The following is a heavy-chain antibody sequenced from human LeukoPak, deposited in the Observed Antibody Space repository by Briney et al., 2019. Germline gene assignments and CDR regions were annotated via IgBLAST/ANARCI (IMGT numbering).Heavy chain of an antibody. CDR3: AKSRGSGTGSYFDY. CDR1: GFTFSSYG. J-gene: IGHJ4*02. D-gene: IGHD2-15*01. Sequence: GGSLRLSCAASGFTFSSYGMHWVRQAPGKGLEWVAFIRYDGSNEYYADSVKGRFTISRDNSKYTLYLQMNSLRAEDTAVYYCAKSRGSGTGSYFDYWGQGTLVTVSS. CDR2: IRYDGSNE. V-gene: IGHV3-30*02.